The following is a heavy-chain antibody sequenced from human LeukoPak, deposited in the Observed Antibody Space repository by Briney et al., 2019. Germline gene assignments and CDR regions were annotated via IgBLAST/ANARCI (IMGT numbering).Heavy chain of an antibody. CDR1: GFSFSSYW. J-gene: IGHJ4*02. Sequence: RGSLRLSCAASGFSFSSYWMHWGRQAPGGGLVWVSRINEGGSTINYADSVKGRFTISRDNAKNTLSLRMNSLRAEDTAVYYCARVEVGGDYSKFDYWGQGTLVTVSS. V-gene: IGHV3-74*01. CDR3: ARVEVGGDYSKFDY. CDR2: INEGGSTI. D-gene: IGHD2-21*02.